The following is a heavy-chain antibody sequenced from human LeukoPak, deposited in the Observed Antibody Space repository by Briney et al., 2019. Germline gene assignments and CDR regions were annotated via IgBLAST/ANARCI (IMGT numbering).Heavy chain of an antibody. D-gene: IGHD3-10*01. V-gene: IGHV4-39*07. CDR1: AVSISGSAYF. J-gene: IGHJ4*02. Sequence: KPSETLSLTCSVSAVSISGSAYFWGWVRQPPGKGLEWIGRIYYSGSTYYNPSLKSRVTISVDTSKNQFSLKLSSVTAADTAVYYCARGSYGSGSYKLWGQGTLVTVSS. CDR3: ARGSYGSGSYKL. CDR2: IYYSGST.